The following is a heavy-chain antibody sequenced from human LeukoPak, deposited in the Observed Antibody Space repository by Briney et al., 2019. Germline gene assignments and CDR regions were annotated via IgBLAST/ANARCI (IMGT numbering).Heavy chain of an antibody. CDR1: VGSISSYY. CDR2: IYYSGSA. CDR3: ARHSSYSSGWYYYYGMDV. D-gene: IGHD6-19*01. Sequence: SETLSLTCTVSVGSISSYYWSWIRQPPGKGLEWIGYIYYSGSANYNPSLKSRVTISVDTSKNQFSLKLSSVTAADTAVYYCARHSSYSSGWYYYYGMDVWGQGTTVTVSS. J-gene: IGHJ6*02. V-gene: IGHV4-59*08.